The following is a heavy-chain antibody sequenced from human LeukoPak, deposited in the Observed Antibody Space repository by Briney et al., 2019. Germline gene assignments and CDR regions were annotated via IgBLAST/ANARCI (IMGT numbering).Heavy chain of an antibody. CDR1: GFTFSRFW. J-gene: IGHJ2*01. CDR3: AKLIRDVTIYDF. CDR2: INQDESRK. V-gene: IGHV3-7*01. D-gene: IGHD3/OR15-3a*01. Sequence: GGSLRLSCAASGFTFSRFWMSWVRQAPGKGLEWVASINQDESRKHYSDSVGGRFTISRDNTRNSLFLQMNSLRVDDTAFYYCAKLIRDVTIYDFWGRGALFTVSS.